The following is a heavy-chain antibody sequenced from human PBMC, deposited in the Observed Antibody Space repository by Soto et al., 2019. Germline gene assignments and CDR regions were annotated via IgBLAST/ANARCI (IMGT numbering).Heavy chain of an antibody. D-gene: IGHD4-17*01. CDR3: ARMDGDYNYYGLDV. J-gene: IGHJ6*02. CDR1: GFSLANGRMG. V-gene: IGHV2-26*01. CDR2: FFSDAER. Sequence: SGPTLVNPTETLTLTCSVSGFSLANGRMGVSWIRQPPGKALEWLAHFFSDAERSYSTSMQSRLNMYKDSSGSQVVLTMTNMAPADTATYFCARMDGDYNYYGLDVWGHGIAVTVSS.